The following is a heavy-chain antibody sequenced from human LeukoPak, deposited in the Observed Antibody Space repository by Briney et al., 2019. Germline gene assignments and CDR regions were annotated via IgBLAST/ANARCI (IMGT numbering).Heavy chain of an antibody. CDR2: IKQDGSEK. Sequence: PGGSLRLSCATSGFTFSSYWMSWVRQAPGKGLEWVANIKQDGSEKYYVDSVKGRFTISRDNAKNSLYLQMNSLRAEDTAVYYCARVERGSSSWSIIRPTPAFDYWGQGTLVTVSS. D-gene: IGHD6-13*01. J-gene: IGHJ4*02. V-gene: IGHV3-7*01. CDR3: ARVERGSSSWSIIRPTPAFDY. CDR1: GFTFSSYW.